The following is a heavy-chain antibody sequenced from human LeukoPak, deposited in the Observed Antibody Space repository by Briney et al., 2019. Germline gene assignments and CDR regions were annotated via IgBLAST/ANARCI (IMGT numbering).Heavy chain of an antibody. CDR3: ARGTYGSGSPYYYYYYMDV. D-gene: IGHD3-10*01. V-gene: IGHV4-4*07. CDR2: IYTSGST. Sequence: SETLSLTCTVSGGSISSYYWSWIRQPAGKGLEWIGRIYTSGSTNYNPSLKSRVTMSVGTSKNQFSLKLSSVTAADTAVYYCARGTYGSGSPYYYYYYMDVWGKGTTVTVSS. J-gene: IGHJ6*03. CDR1: GGSISSYY.